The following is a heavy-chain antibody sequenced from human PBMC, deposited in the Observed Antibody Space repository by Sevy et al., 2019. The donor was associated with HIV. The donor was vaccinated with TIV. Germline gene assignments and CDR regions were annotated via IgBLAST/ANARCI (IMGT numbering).Heavy chain of an antibody. CDR1: GITFSSYW. CDR2: SNEDGSTT. Sequence: GGSLRLSCAASGITFSSYWMHWVRQAPGKGLVWVSRSNEDGSTTNYADSVKGRFTISRDNAKNTLYLQMHSLRAEDTAVYYCARDIGGLGSFWGQGTTVTVSS. V-gene: IGHV3-74*01. D-gene: IGHD3-16*01. J-gene: IGHJ6*02. CDR3: ARDIGGLGSF.